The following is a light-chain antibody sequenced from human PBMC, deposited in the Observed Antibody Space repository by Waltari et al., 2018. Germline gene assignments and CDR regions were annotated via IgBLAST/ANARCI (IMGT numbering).Light chain of an antibody. Sequence: AIQLTQSPSSLSASVGDRVTITCRASQGISSGLAWYQQKPRKAPNLLIYDASSLQSGGPSRFSGSGSGTDFTLTISSLQPEDFASYHCQQFNSYVLTFGGGTKVEIK. CDR2: DAS. J-gene: IGKJ4*01. CDR1: QGISSG. V-gene: IGKV1-13*02. CDR3: QQFNSYVLT.